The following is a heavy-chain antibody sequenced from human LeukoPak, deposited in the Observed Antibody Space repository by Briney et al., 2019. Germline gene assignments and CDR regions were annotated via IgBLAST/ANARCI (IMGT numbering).Heavy chain of an antibody. CDR3: ARNYISDYYYYFDY. D-gene: IGHD3-3*01. V-gene: IGHV3-21*01. J-gene: IGHJ4*02. CDR2: ISSSSSYI. Sequence: GGSLRLSCAASGFTFSSYSMNWVRQALGKGLEWVSSISSSSSYIYYADSVKGRFTISRDNAKNSLYLQMNSLRAEDTAVYYCARNYISDYYYYFDYWGQGTLVTVSS. CDR1: GFTFSSYS.